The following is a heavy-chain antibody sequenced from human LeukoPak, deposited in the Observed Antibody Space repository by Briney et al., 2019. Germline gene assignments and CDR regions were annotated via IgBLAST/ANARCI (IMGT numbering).Heavy chain of an antibody. CDR2: IYYTGTT. Sequence: SETLSLTCTVSGGSISSAAYYWGWVRQPPGKGLDWIGGIYYTGTTYYSPPLQTRATLSFDTSKNQFSLKLTSVTAADTAVYFCARRPIAAGNNWFDPWGQGTLVTVSS. D-gene: IGHD6-13*01. CDR3: ARRPIAAGNNWFDP. V-gene: IGHV4-39*01. CDR1: GGSISSAAYY. J-gene: IGHJ5*02.